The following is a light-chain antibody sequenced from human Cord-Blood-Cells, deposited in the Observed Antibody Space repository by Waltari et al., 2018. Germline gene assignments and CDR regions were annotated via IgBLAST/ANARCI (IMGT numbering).Light chain of an antibody. Sequence: PGERVTLSCRASQSVSSSYLTWYQQKPGQAPRLLIYGASTRSTSSPARFSGSGSGTDFTLTISSLQPEDFAVYYCQQDYNLPETFGQGTKVEIK. V-gene: IGKV3D-7*01. J-gene: IGKJ1*01. CDR3: QQDYNLPET. CDR1: QSVSSSY. CDR2: GAS.